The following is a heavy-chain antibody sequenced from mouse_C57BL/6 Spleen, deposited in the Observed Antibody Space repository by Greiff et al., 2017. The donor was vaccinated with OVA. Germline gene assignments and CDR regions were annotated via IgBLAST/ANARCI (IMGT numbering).Heavy chain of an antibody. J-gene: IGHJ4*01. CDR3: ARRDYGSSGAMDY. D-gene: IGHD1-1*01. Sequence: VQLHQPGAELVKPGASVKLSCKASGYTFTSYWMHWVKQRPGRGLEWIGRIDPNSGGTKYNEKFKSKATLTVDKPSSTAYMQLRSLTSEDSAVDYCARRDYGSSGAMDYWGQGTSVTVSS. CDR1: GYTFTSYW. V-gene: IGHV1-72*01. CDR2: IDPNSGGT.